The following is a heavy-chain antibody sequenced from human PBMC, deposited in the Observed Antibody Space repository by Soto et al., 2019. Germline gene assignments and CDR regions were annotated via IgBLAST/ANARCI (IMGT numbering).Heavy chain of an antibody. J-gene: IGHJ6*03. CDR2: IYSGGST. D-gene: IGHD4-17*01. V-gene: IGHV3-66*01. CDR3: AKGTTVKYYYYYYYMDV. Sequence: GGSLRLSCAASGFTVSSNYMSWVRQAPGKGLEWVSVIYSGGSTYYADSVKGRFTISRDNSKNTLYLQINSLRAEDTAVYYCAKGTTVKYYYYYYYMDVWGKGTSVTVS. CDR1: GFTVSSNY.